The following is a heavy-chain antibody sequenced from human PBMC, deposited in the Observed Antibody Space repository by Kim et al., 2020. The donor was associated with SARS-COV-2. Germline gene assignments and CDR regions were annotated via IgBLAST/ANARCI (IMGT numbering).Heavy chain of an antibody. V-gene: IGHV3-74*01. Sequence: ADSVKGRFTISRDNAKNTLYLQMNSLRAEDTAVYYCARGGYYGSGSYLDVWGQGTTVTVSS. J-gene: IGHJ6*02. D-gene: IGHD3-10*01. CDR3: ARGGYYGSGSYLDV.